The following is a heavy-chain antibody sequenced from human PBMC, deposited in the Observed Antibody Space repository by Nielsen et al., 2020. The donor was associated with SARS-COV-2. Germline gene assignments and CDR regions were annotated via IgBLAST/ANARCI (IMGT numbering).Heavy chain of an antibody. V-gene: IGHV4-31*03. CDR2: IYYIGTT. CDR1: GDSVSSGGYY. Sequence: SETLSLTCTVSGDSVSSGGYYWSWIRQRPGKGLEWIAYIYYIGTTYYNPSLKSRVIISVDTSQNQFTLRLNSVTAADTAIYYCARLVVVPAAMWGAFDPWGQGTLVTVSS. J-gene: IGHJ5*02. D-gene: IGHD2-2*01. CDR3: ARLVVVPAAMWGAFDP.